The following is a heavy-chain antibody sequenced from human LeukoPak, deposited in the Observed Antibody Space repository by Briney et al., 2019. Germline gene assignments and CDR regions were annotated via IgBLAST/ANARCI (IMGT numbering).Heavy chain of an antibody. D-gene: IGHD6-19*01. CDR3: ANVGWSDAFDI. CDR1: GFIFSTSW. Sequence: GGSLRLSCTASGFIFSTSWMTWVRQAPGKGLEWVANINLDGSEKYYVDSVKGRFTISRDNAKNSLYLQMNSLRAEDTAVYYCANVGWSDAFDIWGQGTMVTVSS. CDR2: INLDGSEK. V-gene: IGHV3-7*03. J-gene: IGHJ3*02.